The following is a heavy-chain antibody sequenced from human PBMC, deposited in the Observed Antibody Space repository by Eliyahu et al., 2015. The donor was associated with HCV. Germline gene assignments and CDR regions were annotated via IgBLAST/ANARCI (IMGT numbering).Heavy chain of an antibody. CDR3: ARESPVTSLSLRFFDH. J-gene: IGHJ4*02. V-gene: IGHV1-69*06. D-gene: IGHD4-17*01. Sequence: GGTFSSNGLTWVRQAPGQGLEWVGGIIPMFGATTYAQKFQGRVTLTADTSTNIAYMDLISLRPDDTAVYYCARESPVTSLSLRFFDHWGQGTLVTVSS. CDR2: IIPMFGAT. CDR1: GGTFSSNG.